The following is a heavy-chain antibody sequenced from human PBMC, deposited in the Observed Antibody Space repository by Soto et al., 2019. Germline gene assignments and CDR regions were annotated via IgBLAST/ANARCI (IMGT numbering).Heavy chain of an antibody. CDR3: TRNTYYYDTSGYPFDY. CDR1: GFTFSNAW. CDR2: IKSKTDGETT. D-gene: IGHD3-22*01. J-gene: IGHJ4*02. V-gene: IGHV3-15*01. Sequence: EVQLVESGGGLVRPGGSLRLSCAASGFTFSNAWMSWVRQAPGKGLEWVGRIKSKTDGETTDYAAPVKGRFTISRDDSKNTLFLQMNSLKDEDTAVYYCTRNTYYYDTSGYPFDYWGQGTLVTVSS.